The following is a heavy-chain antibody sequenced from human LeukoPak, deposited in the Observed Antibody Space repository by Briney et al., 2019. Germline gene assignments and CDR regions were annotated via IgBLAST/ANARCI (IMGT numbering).Heavy chain of an antibody. Sequence: ASVKVSCKASGYTFTGYYMHWVRQTPGQGLEWMGWINPNSGGTNYAQKFQGRVTMTRDTSISTAYMELSRLRSDDTAVYYCARDHTIFGVDYYFDYWGQGTLVTVSS. J-gene: IGHJ4*02. CDR2: INPNSGGT. V-gene: IGHV1-2*02. CDR3: ARDHTIFGVDYYFDY. CDR1: GYTFTGYY. D-gene: IGHD3-3*01.